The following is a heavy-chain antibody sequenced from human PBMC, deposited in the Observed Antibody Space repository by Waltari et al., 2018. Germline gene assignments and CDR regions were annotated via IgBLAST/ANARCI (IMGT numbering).Heavy chain of an antibody. CDR1: GGSFSGYY. Sequence: QVQLQQWGAGLLKPSETLSLTCAVYGGSFSGYYWSWIRQPPGKGLEWIGEINHSGSTNYNPSLKSRVTISVDTSKNQFSLKLSSVTAADTAVYYCARSRGGFRTYSSGWLRKDYYYMDVWGKGTTVTVSS. V-gene: IGHV4-34*01. D-gene: IGHD6-19*01. CDR3: ARSRGGFRTYSSGWLRKDYYYMDV. J-gene: IGHJ6*03. CDR2: INHSGST.